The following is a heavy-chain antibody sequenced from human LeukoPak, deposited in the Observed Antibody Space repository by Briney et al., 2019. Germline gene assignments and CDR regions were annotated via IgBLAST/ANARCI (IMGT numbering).Heavy chain of an antibody. CDR1: GFTFNIYS. CDR2: ISIGSSYI. CDR3: ARGPILTGTLRVDP. V-gene: IGHV3-21*06. Sequence: GGSLRLSCAASGFTFNIYSMNWVRQAPGGGLECVSSISIGSSYIYYADSVKGRFTLSRDNATNTLYMQISRLRAENTAVDHIARGPILTGTLRVDPWGQGTLVTVSS. J-gene: IGHJ5*02. D-gene: IGHD3-9*01.